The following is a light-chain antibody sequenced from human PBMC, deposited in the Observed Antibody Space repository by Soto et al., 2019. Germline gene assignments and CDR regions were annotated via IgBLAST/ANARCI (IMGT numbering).Light chain of an antibody. V-gene: IGKV1-27*01. J-gene: IGKJ4*01. CDR3: QKYNSAPLT. CDR2: ATS. Sequence: DVQMTQSPSSLSAFVGDRVTITCRASQGIAPYLAWFQQKPGKVPKLLIYATSTLQSGVPSRFSGSRSGTDFTLTINSLQPEDVGTYYYQKYNSAPLTFGGGTKVEIK. CDR1: QGIAPY.